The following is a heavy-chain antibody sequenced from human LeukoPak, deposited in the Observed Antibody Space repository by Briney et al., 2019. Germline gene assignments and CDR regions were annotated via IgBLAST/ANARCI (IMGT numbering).Heavy chain of an antibody. J-gene: IGHJ4*02. Sequence: GGSLRLSCAASGFTFTNYALTGFGKAPGKGLEWVSSISDTYAVTYYTDSVKGRCTISRDNSKKTVYLQLNNLRAEDTAVYFCVRHDSFIPFWGQGTLVTVSS. CDR2: ISDTYAVT. D-gene: IGHD3-16*01. V-gene: IGHV3-23*01. CDR1: GFTFTNYA. CDR3: VRHDSFIPF.